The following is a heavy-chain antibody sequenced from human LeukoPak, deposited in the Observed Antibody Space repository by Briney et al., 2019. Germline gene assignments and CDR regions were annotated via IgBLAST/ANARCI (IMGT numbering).Heavy chain of an antibody. J-gene: IGHJ5*02. CDR1: GGTFSSYA. CDR3: ARDFRDYYDSSGYQLNWFDP. Sequence: ASVKVSCKASGGTFSSYAISWVRQAPGQGLEWMGGIIPIFGTANYAQKFQGRVTITADESTSTAYMELSSLRSEDTAVYYCARDFRDYYDSSGYQLNWFDPWGQGTLVTVSS. D-gene: IGHD3-22*01. V-gene: IGHV1-69*13. CDR2: IIPIFGTA.